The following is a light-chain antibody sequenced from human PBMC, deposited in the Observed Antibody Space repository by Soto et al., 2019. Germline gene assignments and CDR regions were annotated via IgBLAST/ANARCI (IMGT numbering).Light chain of an antibody. CDR1: QGISSY. Sequence: DIQLTQSPSFLSASVGDRVTITCRASQGISSYLAWYQQKPGKAPKLLIYAASTLQSGVPSRFSGSGSGTEFTLTISSLQPEDFATYHCQQLNSPIFTVVPGTKVDIK. J-gene: IGKJ3*01. V-gene: IGKV1-9*01. CDR2: AAS. CDR3: QQLNSPIFT.